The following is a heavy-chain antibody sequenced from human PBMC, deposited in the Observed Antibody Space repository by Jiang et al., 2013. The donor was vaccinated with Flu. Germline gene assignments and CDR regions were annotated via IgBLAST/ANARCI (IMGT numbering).Heavy chain of an antibody. CDR3: AKGRFRDGFDQ. CDR2: ISDDAGST. CDR1: GFTFSSFF. D-gene: IGHD5-24*01. V-gene: IGHV3-23*04. J-gene: IGHJ4*02. Sequence: VQLVESGGDLVQPGGSLRLSCAASGFTFSSFFMSWARQAPGKGLEWVSIISDDAGSTYYADSVKGRFTISRDNSKNTLYLQMNSLRDEDTAVYYCAKGRFRDGFDQWGQGTLVTVSS.